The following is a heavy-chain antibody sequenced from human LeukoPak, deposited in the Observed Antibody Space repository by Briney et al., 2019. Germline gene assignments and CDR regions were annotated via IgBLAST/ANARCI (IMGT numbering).Heavy chain of an antibody. Sequence: PSETLSLTCTVSGGSISSGSYYWSWIRQPPGKGLEWIGYIYHSGSTYYNPSLKSRVTISVDRSKNQFSLKLSSVTAADTAVYYCARAYSGYTYYFDYWGQGTLVTVSS. CDR3: ARAYSGYTYYFDY. V-gene: IGHV4-30-2*01. D-gene: IGHD5-12*01. J-gene: IGHJ4*02. CDR2: IYHSGST. CDR1: GGSISSGSYY.